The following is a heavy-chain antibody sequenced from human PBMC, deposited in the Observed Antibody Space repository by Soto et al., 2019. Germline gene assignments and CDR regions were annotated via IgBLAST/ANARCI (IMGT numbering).Heavy chain of an antibody. Sequence: GSLKISCRTSGYRFTSYWIAWVRQMPGKGLEWMGIIFPSDSDTRYSPSFQGQVTISADRSTSTVFLQWASLKASDTAVYFCARKDKSGYFNWFDPWGQGTLVTVSS. CDR3: ARKDKSGYFNWFDP. V-gene: IGHV5-51*01. CDR1: GYRFTSYW. D-gene: IGHD3-22*01. CDR2: IFPSDSDT. J-gene: IGHJ5*02.